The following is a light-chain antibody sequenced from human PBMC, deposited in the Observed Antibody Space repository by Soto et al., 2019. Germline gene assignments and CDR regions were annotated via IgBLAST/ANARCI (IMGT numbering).Light chain of an antibody. CDR3: QQYDSLFT. Sequence: DIQMTQSPSSLSASVGDRVTITCQASQDISNYLNWYQQKPGKAPKLLIYDASNLETGVPSRFSGSGSGTDFTFTISSLQPEDIATYYCQQYDSLFTFDPGTKVDIK. J-gene: IGKJ3*01. CDR2: DAS. V-gene: IGKV1-33*01. CDR1: QDISNY.